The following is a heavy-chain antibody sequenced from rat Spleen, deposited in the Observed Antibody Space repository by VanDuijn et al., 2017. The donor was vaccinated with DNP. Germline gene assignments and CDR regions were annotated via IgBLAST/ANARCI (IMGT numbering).Heavy chain of an antibody. V-gene: IGHV5-46*01. CDR1: GFTFSSFP. CDR2: ISTSGGST. CDR3: TRERRVQGYYWYFDF. Sequence: EVQLVESGGGLVQPGRSMKLSCAASGFTFSSFPMAWVRQAPTKGLEWVATISTSGGSTYYRDSVKGRFTISRDNAKSTLYLQMNSLRSEDTATYYCTRERRVQGYYWYFDFWGPGTMVTVSS. J-gene: IGHJ1*01. D-gene: IGHD1-11*01.